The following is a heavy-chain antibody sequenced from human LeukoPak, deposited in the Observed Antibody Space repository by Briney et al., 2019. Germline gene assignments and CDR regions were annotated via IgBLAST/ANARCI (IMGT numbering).Heavy chain of an antibody. J-gene: IGHJ3*02. Sequence: ASVKVSCKASGYTFTSYGISWVRQAPGQGLEWMGWINPNSGGTNYAQKFQGRVTMTRDTSISTAYMELSRLRSDDTAVYYCARDHDFWSGYYEPDAFDIWGQGTMVTVSS. V-gene: IGHV1-2*02. CDR2: INPNSGGT. CDR1: GYTFTSYG. D-gene: IGHD3-3*01. CDR3: ARDHDFWSGYYEPDAFDI.